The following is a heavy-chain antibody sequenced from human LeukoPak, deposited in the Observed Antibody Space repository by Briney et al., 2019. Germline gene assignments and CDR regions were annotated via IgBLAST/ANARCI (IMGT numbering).Heavy chain of an antibody. CDR3: AWGGGYYDSSGYYW. Sequence: ASVKVSCKASGYTFTGYYMHWVRQAPGQGLEWMGWINPNSGGTNYAQKFQGRVTMTRDTSISTAYMELSRLRSDDPAVYYCAWGGGYYDSSGYYWWGQGTLVTVSS. D-gene: IGHD3-22*01. CDR1: GYTFTGYY. J-gene: IGHJ4*02. CDR2: INPNSGGT. V-gene: IGHV1-2*02.